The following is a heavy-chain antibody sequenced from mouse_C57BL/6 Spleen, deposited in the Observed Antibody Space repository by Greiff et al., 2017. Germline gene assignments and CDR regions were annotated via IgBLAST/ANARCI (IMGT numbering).Heavy chain of an antibody. Sequence: EVQVVESGGGLVKPGGSLKLSCAASGFTFSDYGMHWVRQAPEQGLEWVAYISSGSSTTYYADTVKGRFTISRDNAKNTLFLQMTSLRSEDTAMYYCARNYGSIWYFDVWGTGTTVTVSS. CDR3: ARNYGSIWYFDV. J-gene: IGHJ1*03. CDR1: GFTFSDYG. CDR2: ISSGSSTT. D-gene: IGHD1-1*01. V-gene: IGHV5-17*01.